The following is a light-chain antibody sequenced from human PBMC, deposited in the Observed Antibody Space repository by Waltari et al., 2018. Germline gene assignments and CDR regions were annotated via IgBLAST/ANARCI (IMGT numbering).Light chain of an antibody. CDR1: SSDVGGYNY. J-gene: IGLJ1*01. V-gene: IGLV2-11*01. CDR2: DVN. Sequence: QSALTQPRSVSGSPGQSVTISCTGTSSDVGGYNYVSWYQQQPGKAPKIMIYDVNERPSGVPQRFPGSKSGNTASLTISGLQAEDEADYYCCSYAGSYDSEYLFGTGTKLSVL. CDR3: CSYAGSYDSEYL.